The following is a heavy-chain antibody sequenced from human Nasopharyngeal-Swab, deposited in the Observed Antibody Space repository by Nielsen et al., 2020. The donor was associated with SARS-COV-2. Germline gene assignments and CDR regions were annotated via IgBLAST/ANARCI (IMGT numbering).Heavy chain of an antibody. CDR3: ARGPHLYYDSSGYSFDY. CDR1: GYTFTSYG. V-gene: IGHV1-18*01. Sequence: ASVKVSCKASGYTFTSYGISWVRQAPGQGLEWMGWISAYNGNTNYAQKLQGRVTMTTDTSTSTAYMELRSLRSDDTAVYYCARGPHLYYDSSGYSFDYWGQGTLVTVSS. J-gene: IGHJ4*02. D-gene: IGHD3-22*01. CDR2: ISAYNGNT.